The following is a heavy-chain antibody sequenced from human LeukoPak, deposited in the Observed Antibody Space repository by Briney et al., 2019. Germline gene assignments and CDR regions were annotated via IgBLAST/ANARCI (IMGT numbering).Heavy chain of an antibody. CDR3: ARVSRYCGSTSCCGDV. CDR2: ISSSSSYI. D-gene: IGHD2-2*01. J-gene: IGHJ6*04. Sequence: PGGSLGLSCAASGFTFSSYNMNWVRQAPGKGLEWVSSISSSSSYIYYAESVKGRFTISRDNAENSLYLQMTSLRAEDTAVYYCARVSRYCGSTSCCGDVWGKGTTVTVSS. V-gene: IGHV3-21*01. CDR1: GFTFSSYN.